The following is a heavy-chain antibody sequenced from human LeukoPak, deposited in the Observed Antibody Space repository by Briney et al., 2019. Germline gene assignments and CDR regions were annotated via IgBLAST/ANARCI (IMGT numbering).Heavy chain of an antibody. CDR2: IYYSGST. Sequence: SQTLSLTCTVSGGSISSGGYYWSRIRQHPGKGLEWIGYIYYSGSTYYNPSLKSRVTISVDTSKNQFSLKLSSVTAADTAVYYCARARPPGAPYYFDYWGQGTLVTVSS. J-gene: IGHJ4*02. V-gene: IGHV4-31*03. CDR3: ARARPPGAPYYFDY. D-gene: IGHD1-14*01. CDR1: GGSISSGGYY.